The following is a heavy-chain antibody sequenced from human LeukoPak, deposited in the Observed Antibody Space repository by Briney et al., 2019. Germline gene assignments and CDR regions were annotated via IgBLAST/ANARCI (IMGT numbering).Heavy chain of an antibody. Sequence: PGGSLRLSCAASGFTFSSYALSWVRQAPGKGLEWVSAVDGRGSSTYYADSVKGHFTISRDNSNNTLYLQMNSLRAEDTAEYYCAKDLSGLGSYYPLDYWGQGTLVTVSS. CDR2: VDGRGSST. V-gene: IGHV3-23*01. CDR1: GFTFSSYA. CDR3: AKDLSGLGSYYPLDY. J-gene: IGHJ4*02. D-gene: IGHD3-10*01.